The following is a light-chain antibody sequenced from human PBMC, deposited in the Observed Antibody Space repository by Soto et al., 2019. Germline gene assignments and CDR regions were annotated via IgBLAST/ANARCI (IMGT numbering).Light chain of an antibody. J-gene: IGLJ2*01. CDR3: QAWDSSTVV. Sequence: SYELTQPPSVSVSPGQTASITCSGDKLGDKYVCWYQQKPGQSPVLVIYQDNKRHSGIPERFSGSNSGNTATLTISGTQAMDEADYYCQAWDSSTVVFGGGTKVTVL. CDR2: QDN. V-gene: IGLV3-1*01. CDR1: KLGDKY.